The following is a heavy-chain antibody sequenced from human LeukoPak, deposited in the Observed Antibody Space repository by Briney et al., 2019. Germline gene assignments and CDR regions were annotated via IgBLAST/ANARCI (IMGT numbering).Heavy chain of an antibody. Sequence: SETLSLTCTVSGGSISSYYWSWIRQPPGKGLEWIGSINYRGNTYYNPSLKSRVTISVDTSKKQLSLKLSSVTAADTAVYYCARDRMGATKGCFDPWGQGTLVTVSS. CDR2: INYRGNT. V-gene: IGHV4-59*01. CDR3: ARDRMGATKGCFDP. D-gene: IGHD1-26*01. CDR1: GGSISSYY. J-gene: IGHJ5*02.